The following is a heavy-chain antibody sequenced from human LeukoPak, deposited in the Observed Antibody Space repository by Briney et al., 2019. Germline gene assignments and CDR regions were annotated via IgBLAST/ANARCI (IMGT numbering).Heavy chain of an antibody. V-gene: IGHV1-18*01. D-gene: IGHD6-19*01. Sequence: ASVKVSCKASSYSFTSYGFSWVRQAPGQGLEWMGWISAYNGNTKYAQKLQGRVTMTRDMSTSTVYMELSSLRSEDTAVYYCARAGLVEWLVRSYYFDYWGQGTLVTVSS. CDR2: ISAYNGNT. J-gene: IGHJ4*02. CDR1: SYSFTSYG. CDR3: ARAGLVEWLVRSYYFDY.